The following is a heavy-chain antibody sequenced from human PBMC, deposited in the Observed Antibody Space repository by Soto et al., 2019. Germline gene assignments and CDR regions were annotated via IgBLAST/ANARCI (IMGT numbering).Heavy chain of an antibody. Sequence: GESLKISCQASGYSFSNFWIAWVRQMPGEGLEWLGIIYPDDSDTRYSPSFLGQVTISADKSIKTTYLQWSSLKASDTAIYFCASSVLVTSTMNSFDLWGQGTLVTVSS. CDR2: IYPDDSDT. CDR1: GYSFSNFW. CDR3: ASSVLVTSTMNSFDL. J-gene: IGHJ4*02. D-gene: IGHD2-8*02. V-gene: IGHV5-51*01.